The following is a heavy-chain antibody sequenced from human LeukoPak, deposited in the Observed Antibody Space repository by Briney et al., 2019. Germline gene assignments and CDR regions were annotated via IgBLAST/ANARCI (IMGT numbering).Heavy chain of an antibody. CDR2: INSDGRLR. V-gene: IGHV3-74*01. CDR3: ARVTASWHPYVDY. CDR1: GFTLRSYL. D-gene: IGHD2-2*01. Sequence: GGSLTLSCSASGFTLRSYLVRWFRPAPGGRLVWGSRINSDGRLRNYPAFVEGRFTIPRDNAEHTLYLQLNSLSGQDTAVYFCARVTASWHPYVDYWGEGTRVTV. J-gene: IGHJ4*02.